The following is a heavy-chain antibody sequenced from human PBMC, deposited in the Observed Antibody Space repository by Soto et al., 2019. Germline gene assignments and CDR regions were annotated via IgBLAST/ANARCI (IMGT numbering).Heavy chain of an antibody. CDR3: ARGRVAPRPYYYYMDV. CDR2: INHSGST. CDR1: GVSFSGYY. J-gene: IGHJ6*03. D-gene: IGHD2-15*01. V-gene: IGHV4-34*01. Sequence: SETLSLTCAVYGVSFSGYYWSWIRQPPGKGLEWIGEINHSGSTNYNPSLKSRVTISVDTSKNQFSLKLSSVTAADTAVYYCARGRVAPRPYYYYMDVWGKGTTVTVSS.